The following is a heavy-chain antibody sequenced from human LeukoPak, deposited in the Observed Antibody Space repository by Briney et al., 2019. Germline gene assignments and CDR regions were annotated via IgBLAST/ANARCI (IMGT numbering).Heavy chain of an antibody. D-gene: IGHD3-10*01. Sequence: GESLKISCKGSGYSFTNYWIGWVRQMPGKGLEWMGIIYPGDSDTRYSPSFQGQVTISADKSISTAYLQWSSLKASDTAMYYCARPLVNYGFEEWDAFDIWGQGTMVTVSS. CDR2: IYPGDSDT. V-gene: IGHV5-51*01. CDR3: ARPLVNYGFEEWDAFDI. CDR1: GYSFTNYW. J-gene: IGHJ3*02.